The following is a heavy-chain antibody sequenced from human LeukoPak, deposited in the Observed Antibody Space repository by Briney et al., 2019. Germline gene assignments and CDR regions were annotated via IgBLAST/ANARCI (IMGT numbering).Heavy chain of an antibody. CDR3: ARDLSIAVAGADY. CDR1: GFTFSTYW. Sequence: GESLRLSCAASGFTFSTYWMTWVRQAPGKGLEWVANINQDGSDRYYVDSVKGRFTISRDNAKDSLYLQMNSLRADDTAVYYCARDLSIAVAGADYWGRGTLVTVSS. V-gene: IGHV3-7*01. J-gene: IGHJ4*02. D-gene: IGHD6-19*01. CDR2: INQDGSDR.